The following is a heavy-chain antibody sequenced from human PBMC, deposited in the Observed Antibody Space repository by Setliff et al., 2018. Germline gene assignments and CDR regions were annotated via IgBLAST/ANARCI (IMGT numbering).Heavy chain of an antibody. CDR3: ARDSRTYYYDTTGPHFDY. D-gene: IGHD3-22*01. V-gene: IGHV1-69*05. Sequence: SVKVSCKASGGTFSSYAISWVRRAPGQGLEWMGGIIPFFGTTNYAQKFQGRVTITTDESTNTAYMELSSLRSEDTAVYYCARDSRTYYYDTTGPHFDYWGQGTLVTVSS. CDR1: GGTFSSYA. CDR2: IIPFFGTT. J-gene: IGHJ4*02.